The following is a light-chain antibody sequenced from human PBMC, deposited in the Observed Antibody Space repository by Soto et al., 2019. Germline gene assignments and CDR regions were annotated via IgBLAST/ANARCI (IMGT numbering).Light chain of an antibody. J-gene: IGKJ5*01. CDR2: KAS. CDR1: QSIGTW. CDR3: QQSYSTSVT. Sequence: DIQMTQSPSTLSASVGDRVTITCRASQSIGTWLAWFQQKPGNAPKLLIYKASSLESGVPSRFSGSGSGTEFTLTIGSLQPEDFATYYCQQSYSTSVTFGQGTRLEIK. V-gene: IGKV1-5*03.